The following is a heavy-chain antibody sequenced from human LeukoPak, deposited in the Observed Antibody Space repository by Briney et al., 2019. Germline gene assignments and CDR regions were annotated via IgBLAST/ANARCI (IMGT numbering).Heavy chain of an antibody. CDR1: GFSFSDEY. D-gene: IGHD4-17*01. CDR3: ARIGRDYGDYFDY. J-gene: IGHJ4*02. Sequence: GGALRLSCAASGFSFSDEYMSWIRQAPGKGLEWVSYISNSGSYTNYADSVKGRFTISRDNTKNSLYLQMNSLRAEDTAVYYCARIGRDYGDYFDYWGQGTLVTVSS. CDR2: ISNSGSYT. V-gene: IGHV3-11*03.